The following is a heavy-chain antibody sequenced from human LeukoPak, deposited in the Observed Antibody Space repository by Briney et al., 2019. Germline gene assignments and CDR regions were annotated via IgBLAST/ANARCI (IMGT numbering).Heavy chain of an antibody. CDR1: GFTFSSYS. J-gene: IGHJ4*02. CDR3: ARDLGDGTPFDY. Sequence: GGSLRLSCAASGFTFSSYSTNWVRQAPGKGLEWVSSISSSSSYIYYADSVKGRFTISRDNAKNTLYLQMNSLRVEDTAVYYCARDLGDGTPFDYWGQGTLVTVSS. V-gene: IGHV3-21*01. CDR2: ISSSSSYI. D-gene: IGHD1-7*01.